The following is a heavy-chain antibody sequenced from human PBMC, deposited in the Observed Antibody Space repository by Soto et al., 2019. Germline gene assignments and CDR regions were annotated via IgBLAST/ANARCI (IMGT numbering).Heavy chain of an antibody. Sequence: GASVKVSCKASGYTFTSYGISWVRQAPGQGLEWMGWISAYNGNTNYAQKLQGRVTMTTDTSTSTAHMELRSLRSDDTAVYYCARVKCTNGVCYTPFDYWGQGTLVTVSS. V-gene: IGHV1-18*01. D-gene: IGHD2-8*01. CDR2: ISAYNGNT. CDR3: ARVKCTNGVCYTPFDY. J-gene: IGHJ4*02. CDR1: GYTFTSYG.